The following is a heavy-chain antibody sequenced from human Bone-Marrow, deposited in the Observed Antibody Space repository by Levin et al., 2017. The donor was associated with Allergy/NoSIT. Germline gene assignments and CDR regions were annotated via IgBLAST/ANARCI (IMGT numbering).Heavy chain of an antibody. V-gene: IGHV3-23*01. Sequence: GESLKISCAASGFTFSSYAMGWVRQAPGKGLEWVSTISGSGGSTYYADSVKGRFTISRDNSKNTLYLQMNSLRAEDTAVYYCAKNWELPGRGYWGQGTLVTVSS. CDR2: ISGSGGST. CDR3: AKNWELPGRGY. CDR1: GFTFSSYA. D-gene: IGHD1-26*01. J-gene: IGHJ4*02.